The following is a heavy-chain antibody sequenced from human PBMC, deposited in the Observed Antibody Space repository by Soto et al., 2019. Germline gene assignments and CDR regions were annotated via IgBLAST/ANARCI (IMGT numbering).Heavy chain of an antibody. J-gene: IGHJ6*02. V-gene: IGHV4-39*01. Sequence: SETLSLTCTVSGGSISSSSYYWGWIRQPPGKGLEWIGSIYYSGSTYYNPSLKSRVTISVDTSKNQFSLKLSSVTAADTAVYYCARTWAAAGPLDYGMDVWGQGTTVTV. CDR1: GGSISSSSYY. CDR3: ARTWAAAGPLDYGMDV. CDR2: IYYSGST. D-gene: IGHD6-13*01.